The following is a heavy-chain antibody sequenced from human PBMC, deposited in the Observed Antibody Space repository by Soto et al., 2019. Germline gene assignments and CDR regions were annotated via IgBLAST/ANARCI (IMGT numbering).Heavy chain of an antibody. CDR2: INSDGTGA. CDR1: GFTFSHFW. CDR3: ARHSVTTSYYYGMDV. Sequence: PGGSLRLSCAASGFTFSHFWMHWVRQDSGRGLVWISRINSDGTGATYADSVKGRFTISRDNAKNTVVLQWSSLKASDTAMYYCARHSVTTSYYYGMDVWGQGTTVTVSS. J-gene: IGHJ6*02. D-gene: IGHD4-17*01. V-gene: IGHV3-74*01.